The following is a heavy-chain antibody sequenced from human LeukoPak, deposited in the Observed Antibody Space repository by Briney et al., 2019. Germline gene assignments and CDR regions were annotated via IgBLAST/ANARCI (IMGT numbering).Heavy chain of an antibody. Sequence: GGSLRLSCAASGFTFSSYAMHWVRQAPGKGLEWVAVISYDGSNKYYADSVKGRFTISRDNSKNTLYLQMNSLRAEDTAVYYCARAMVRGVTRDAFDIWGQGTMVTVSS. CDR1: GFTFSSYA. V-gene: IGHV3-30*04. CDR2: ISYDGSNK. CDR3: ARAMVRGVTRDAFDI. J-gene: IGHJ3*02. D-gene: IGHD3-10*01.